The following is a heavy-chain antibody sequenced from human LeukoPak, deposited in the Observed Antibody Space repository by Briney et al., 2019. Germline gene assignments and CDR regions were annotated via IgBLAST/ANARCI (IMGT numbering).Heavy chain of an antibody. CDR2: IYHSGST. Sequence: SETLSLTCAVSGGSISSSNWWSWVRQPPVKGLEWIGEIYHSGSTYYNPSLKSRVTISVDTSKNQFSLKLSSVTAADTAVYYCARKAVAGTGYFDYWGQGTLVTVSS. V-gene: IGHV4-4*02. D-gene: IGHD6-19*01. CDR1: GGSISSSNW. CDR3: ARKAVAGTGYFDY. J-gene: IGHJ4*02.